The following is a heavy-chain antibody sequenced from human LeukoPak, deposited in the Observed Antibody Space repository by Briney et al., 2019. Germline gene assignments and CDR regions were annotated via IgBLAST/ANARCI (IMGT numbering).Heavy chain of an antibody. V-gene: IGHV3-21*01. D-gene: IGHD6-19*01. J-gene: IGHJ4*02. CDR1: GFTVSGNY. CDR2: ISSTSSYI. CDR3: ARVGYSSGWYFDY. Sequence: PGGSLRLSCVASGFTVSGNYLSWVRQAPGKGLEWVSSISSTSSYIYYADSVKGRFTISRDNAQKSLYLQMNSLRAEDTAVYYCARVGYSSGWYFDYWGQGTLVTVSS.